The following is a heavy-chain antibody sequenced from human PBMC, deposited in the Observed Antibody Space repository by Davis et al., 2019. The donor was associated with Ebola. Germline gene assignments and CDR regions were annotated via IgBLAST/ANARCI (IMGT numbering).Heavy chain of an antibody. CDR2: ITSTSKYI. D-gene: IGHD4-17*01. CDR3: ARGFHYGVPFDY. V-gene: IGHV3-21*01. Sequence: GESLKISCAASGFTFSNYSMIWVRQSPGMGLEWVSSITSTSKYIYYADSVKGRFTISRDNAKNSLYLQMNSLRDEDTAVYYCARGFHYGVPFDYWGQGTLVTVSS. CDR1: GFTFSNYS. J-gene: IGHJ4*02.